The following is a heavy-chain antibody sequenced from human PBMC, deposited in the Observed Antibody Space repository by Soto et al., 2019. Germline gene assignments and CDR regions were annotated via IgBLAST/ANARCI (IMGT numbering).Heavy chain of an antibody. CDR1: GGTFSSYT. J-gene: IGHJ6*02. D-gene: IGHD4-17*01. CDR2: IIPILGIA. V-gene: IGHV1-69*08. CDR3: ARDRDGDQSYYYYYYGMDV. Sequence: QVQLVQSGAEVKKPGSSVKVSCKASGGTFSSYTISWVRQAPGQGLEWMGRIIPILGIANYAQKFQGRVTITADKXXSXAXXELSSLRSEDTAVYYCARDRDGDQSYYYYYYGMDVWGQGTTVTVSS.